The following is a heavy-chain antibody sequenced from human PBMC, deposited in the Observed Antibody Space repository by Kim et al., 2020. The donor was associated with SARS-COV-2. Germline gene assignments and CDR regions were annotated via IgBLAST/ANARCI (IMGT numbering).Heavy chain of an antibody. CDR1: GGSISSYY. CDR3: AREGYYGSGLDAFDI. V-gene: IGHV4-59*13. J-gene: IGHJ3*02. Sequence: SETLSLTCTVSGGSISSYYWSWIRQPPGKGLEWIGYIYYSGSTNYNPSLKSRVTISVDTSKNQFSLKLSSVTAADTAVYYCAREGYYGSGLDAFDIWGQGTMVTVSS. D-gene: IGHD3-10*01. CDR2: IYYSGST.